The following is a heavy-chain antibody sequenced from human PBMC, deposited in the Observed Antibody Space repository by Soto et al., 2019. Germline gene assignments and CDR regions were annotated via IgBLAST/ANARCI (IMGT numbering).Heavy chain of an antibody. CDR2: IYYSGST. V-gene: IGHV4-31*03. CDR1: GGSIGSGGYY. CDR3: AREELAYGYFDL. J-gene: IGHJ2*01. D-gene: IGHD1-1*01. Sequence: QVQLQESGPGLVKPSQTLSLTCTVSGGSIGSGGYYWSWIRQHPGKGLEWIGYIYYSGSTYYNPSRKSRVNISVNTSKSQFSLKLSSLAAADTAVYYCAREELAYGYFDLWGRGTLVTVSS.